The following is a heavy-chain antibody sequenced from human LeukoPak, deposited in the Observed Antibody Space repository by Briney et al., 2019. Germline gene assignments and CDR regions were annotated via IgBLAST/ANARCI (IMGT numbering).Heavy chain of an antibody. J-gene: IGHJ4*02. CDR1: GYTFTGYD. CDR2: MKSNSGDT. V-gene: IGHV1-8*01. Sequence: GASVKVSCKTSGYTFTGYDINWVRQAPGQGLEWMGWMKSNSGDTHFAQKFQGRVTMTRNTSISTAFMELSSLRSEDTAVYYCARGEYSSNWYPFDYWGQGSLVTVSS. CDR3: ARGEYSSNWYPFDY. D-gene: IGHD6-13*01.